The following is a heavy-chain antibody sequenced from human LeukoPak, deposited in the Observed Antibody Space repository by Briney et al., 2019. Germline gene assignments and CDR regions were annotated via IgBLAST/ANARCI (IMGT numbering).Heavy chain of an antibody. CDR3: AKFHTVTTTY. J-gene: IGHJ4*02. Sequence: PGGSLRLSCAASGFTFGXXXXXXVRQAPGXXXEWVSGIGGXGDSTXXXXXXXGXXXISRDNSKNTLYVQMNSLRAEDTAVYYCAKFHTVTTTYWGQGTLVTVSS. V-gene: IGHV3-23*01. D-gene: IGHD4-11*01. CDR1: GFTFGXXX. CDR2: IGGXGDST.